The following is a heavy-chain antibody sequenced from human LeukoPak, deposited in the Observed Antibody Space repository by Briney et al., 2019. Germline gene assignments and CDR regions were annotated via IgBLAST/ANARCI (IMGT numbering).Heavy chain of an antibody. Sequence: PGGSLRLSCAASGFTFSSYAMSWVRQAPGKGLEWVSDIGGSGGSTYYADSVRGRFTISRDNSKNTLYLQLNSLRAEDTAVYYCAKRIAALGPYFDYWGQGALVTVSS. CDR3: AKRIAALGPYFDY. J-gene: IGHJ4*02. D-gene: IGHD6-13*01. V-gene: IGHV3-23*01. CDR2: IGGSGGST. CDR1: GFTFSSYA.